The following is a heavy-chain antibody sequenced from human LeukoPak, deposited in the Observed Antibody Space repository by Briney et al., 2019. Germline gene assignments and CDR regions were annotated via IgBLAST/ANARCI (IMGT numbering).Heavy chain of an antibody. CDR2: INHSGST. D-gene: IGHD1-26*01. V-gene: IGHV4-34*01. CDR3: AGRRPYSPQAFDY. J-gene: IGHJ4*02. CDR1: GGSFSGYY. Sequence: SETLSLTCAVYGGSFSGYYWSWIRQPPGKGLEWIGEINHSGSTNYNPSLKSRVTISVDTSKYQFSLKLSSVTAADTAVYYCAGRRPYSPQAFDYWGQGTLVTVSS.